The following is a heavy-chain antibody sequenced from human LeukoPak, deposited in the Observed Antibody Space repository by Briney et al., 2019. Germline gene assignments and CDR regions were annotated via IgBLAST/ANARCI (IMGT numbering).Heavy chain of an antibody. D-gene: IGHD2-15*01. CDR2: IYTSGNT. Sequence: PSETLSLTCTVSGGSISSYDWSWIRQSPGKGLEWIGYIYTSGNTNYNPSLKSRVTISVDTPKNQFSLMLRSVTAADTAVYFCARSVVPATGYYYCMDVWGKGTTVTISS. CDR1: GGSISSYD. J-gene: IGHJ6*03. V-gene: IGHV4-4*09. CDR3: ARSVVPATGYYYCMDV.